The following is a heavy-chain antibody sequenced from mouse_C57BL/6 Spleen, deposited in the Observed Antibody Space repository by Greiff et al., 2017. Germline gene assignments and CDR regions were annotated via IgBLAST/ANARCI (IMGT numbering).Heavy chain of an antibody. CDR3: ARWGDYGSSYDWYFDV. CDR2: ISSGSSTI. Sequence: EVKLVESGGGLVKPGGSLKLSCAASGFTFSDYGMHWVRQAPEKGLEWVAYISSGSSTIYYADTVKGRFTISRDNAKNTLFLQMTSLRSEDTAMYYCARWGDYGSSYDWYFDVWGTGTTVTVSS. J-gene: IGHJ1*03. CDR1: GFTFSDYG. V-gene: IGHV5-17*01. D-gene: IGHD1-1*01.